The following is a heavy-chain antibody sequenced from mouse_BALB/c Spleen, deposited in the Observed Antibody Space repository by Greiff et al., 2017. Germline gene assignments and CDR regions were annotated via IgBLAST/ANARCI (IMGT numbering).Heavy chain of an antibody. D-gene: IGHD2-4*01. Sequence: EVKLMESGAELVKPGASVKLSCTASGFNIKDTYMHWVKQRPEQGLEWIGRIDPANGNTKYDPKFQGKATITADTSSNTAYLQLSSLTSEDTAVYYCAKDYDGSWFAYWGQGTLVTVSA. J-gene: IGHJ3*01. CDR2: IDPANGNT. CDR1: GFNIKDTY. V-gene: IGHV14-3*02. CDR3: AKDYDGSWFAY.